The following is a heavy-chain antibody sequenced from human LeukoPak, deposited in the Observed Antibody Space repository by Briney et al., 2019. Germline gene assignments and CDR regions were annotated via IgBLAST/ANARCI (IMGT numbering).Heavy chain of an antibody. D-gene: IGHD2-8*01. V-gene: IGHV4-59*01. J-gene: IGHJ6*03. CDR3: ARSIRSNCTNGVCYTVYYYYYMDV. CDR2: IYYSGST. CDR1: GGSIGSYY. Sequence: SETLSLTCTVSGGSIGSYYWSWIRQPPGKGLEWIGYIYYSGSTNYNPSLKSRVTISVDKSKNQFSLKLSSVTAADTAVYYCARSIRSNCTNGVCYTVYYYYYMDVWGKGTTVTVSS.